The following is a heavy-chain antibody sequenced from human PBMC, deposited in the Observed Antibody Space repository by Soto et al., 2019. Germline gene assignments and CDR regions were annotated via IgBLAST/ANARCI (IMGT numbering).Heavy chain of an antibody. CDR1: GGSFSGYY. Sequence: QVQLQQWGAGLLKPSETLSLTCAVYGGSFSGYYWTWIRQPPGTGLEWIGEINHSGSTNYNPSLKSRVPISVDTSKNQCSLKLTSVTAADTAVYYCARDKITGLSDYWGQGTLVTVSS. D-gene: IGHD2-8*02. CDR2: INHSGST. CDR3: ARDKITGLSDY. V-gene: IGHV4-34*01. J-gene: IGHJ4*02.